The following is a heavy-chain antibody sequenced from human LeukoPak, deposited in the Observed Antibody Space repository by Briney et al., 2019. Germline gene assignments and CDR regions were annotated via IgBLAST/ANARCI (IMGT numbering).Heavy chain of an antibody. CDR3: ARPMPGVSWYF. D-gene: IGHD6-13*01. V-gene: IGHV4-39*01. J-gene: IGHJ4*02. Sequence: SETLSLTCTVSGDSIISSKYYWGWIRQPPGKGLEWVGTIFYSGSTYYNPSLKSRVTISVDTSKNQFSLKLSSVTAADTAVYYCARPMPGVSWYFWGQGTLATVSS. CDR2: IFYSGST. CDR1: GDSIISSKYY.